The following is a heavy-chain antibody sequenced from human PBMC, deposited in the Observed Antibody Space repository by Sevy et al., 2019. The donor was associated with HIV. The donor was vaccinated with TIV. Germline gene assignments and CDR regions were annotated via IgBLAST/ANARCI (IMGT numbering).Heavy chain of an antibody. J-gene: IGHJ4*02. CDR2: IKDDGSRA. CDR1: GFTFSRYW. CDR3: VRGKPGGCTTYLDLDY. V-gene: IGHV3-74*01. Sequence: GGSLRLSCAASGFTFSRYWMHWVRQAPGKGLMWVSHIKDDGSRAFFADSVKGRFTISRDNAKNTLYLQMNSLRAEDTAIYSCVRGKPGGCTTYLDLDYWGLGTLVTVSS. D-gene: IGHD1-26*01.